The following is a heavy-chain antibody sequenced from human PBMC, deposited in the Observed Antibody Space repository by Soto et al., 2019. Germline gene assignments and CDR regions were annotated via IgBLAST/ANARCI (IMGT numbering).Heavy chain of an antibody. CDR2: ISGSGGSA. CDR3: VREGSGWNSRGSFDF. V-gene: IGHV3-23*01. Sequence: EVQLLESGGGLVGPGGSLRLSCAASGFTFSNYAMNSVRQAPGKGLECVSVISGSGGSAYYADSVQGRFTISRDNSKNTLYMQMNSLRDEDTAIYYCVREGSGWNSRGSFDFWGRGTMVTVTS. CDR1: GFTFSNYA. D-gene: IGHD6-19*01. J-gene: IGHJ3*01.